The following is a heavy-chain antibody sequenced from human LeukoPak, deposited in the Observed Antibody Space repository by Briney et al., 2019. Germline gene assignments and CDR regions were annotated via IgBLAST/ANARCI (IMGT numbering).Heavy chain of an antibody. Sequence: GGSLRHSCAASGFTVSDNYMTWVRQAPGKGLEWVSSIYNTGATHYAESVKGRFTISRDNSKNTLFLQMNSLRAEDMAVYYCARIEWERLGRAFDIWGQGTMVTVSS. CDR1: GFTVSDNY. V-gene: IGHV3-53*01. CDR3: ARIEWERLGRAFDI. J-gene: IGHJ3*02. D-gene: IGHD1-26*01. CDR2: IYNTGAT.